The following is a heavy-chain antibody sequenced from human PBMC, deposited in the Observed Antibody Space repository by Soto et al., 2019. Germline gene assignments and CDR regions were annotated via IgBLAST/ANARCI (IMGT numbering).Heavy chain of an antibody. CDR1: GDSVSSNSAA. CDR3: TRVFRPAYGMDV. Sequence: SHTLSLTCALSGDSVSSNSAAWNWIRQSPSRGLEWLGRTYYRSKWYNDYAVSVKSRITINPDTSKNQFSLQLNSVTPEDTAVYYCTRVFRPAYGMDVWGQGTTVTVSS. D-gene: IGHD3-9*01. J-gene: IGHJ6*02. V-gene: IGHV6-1*01. CDR2: TYYRSKWYN.